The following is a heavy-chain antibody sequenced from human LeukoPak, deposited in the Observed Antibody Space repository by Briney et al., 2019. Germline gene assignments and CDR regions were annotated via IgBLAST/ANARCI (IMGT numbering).Heavy chain of an antibody. V-gene: IGHV4-59*08. J-gene: IGHJ3*02. D-gene: IGHD6-19*01. CDR2: IHYSGST. Sequence: SETLSLTCTVSGGSLWSWIRQPPGQGLEWIAYIHYSGSTHYNPSLESRVTISLDTSKNQVSLKLSSVTAADTAVYYCARHRSGWPSYDAFDIWGQGTMVTVSS. CDR3: ARHRSGWPSYDAFDI. CDR1: GGSL.